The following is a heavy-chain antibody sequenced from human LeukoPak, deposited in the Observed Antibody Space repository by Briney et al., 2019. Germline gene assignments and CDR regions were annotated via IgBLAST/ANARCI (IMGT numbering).Heavy chain of an antibody. D-gene: IGHD3-10*01. CDR2: IIPIFGTA. V-gene: IGHV1-69*13. J-gene: IGHJ6*03. CDR1: GGTFSSYA. Sequence: SVKVSCKASGGTFSSYAISWVRQAPGQGLEWMGGIIPIFGTANYAQKFQGRVTITADESTSTAYMELSSLRSEDTAVYYCARSVTFGELTYMDVWGKGTTVTISS. CDR3: ARSVTFGELTYMDV.